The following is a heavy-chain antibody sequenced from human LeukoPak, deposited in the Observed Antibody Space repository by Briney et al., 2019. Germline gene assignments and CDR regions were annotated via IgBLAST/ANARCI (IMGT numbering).Heavy chain of an antibody. CDR3: ARERDNWFDP. CDR1: GYTFTSYG. CDR2: ISAYNGNT. J-gene: IGHJ5*02. V-gene: IGHV1-18*01. Sequence: ASVKVSCKASGYTFTSYGISWVQQAPGQGLEWMGWISAYNGNTNYAQKLQGRVTMTRDTSTSTVYMELSSLRSEDTAVYYCARERDNWFDPWGQGTLVTVSS.